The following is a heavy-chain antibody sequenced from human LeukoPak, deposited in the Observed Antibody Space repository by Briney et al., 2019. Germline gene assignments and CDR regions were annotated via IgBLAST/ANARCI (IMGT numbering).Heavy chain of an antibody. D-gene: IGHD3-10*01. V-gene: IGHV3-30*03. CDR3: AREGGPYGSGSYYGY. CDR2: ISYDVSSK. CDR1: GFTFRSYG. J-gene: IGHJ4*02. Sequence: PGGSLRLSCAASGFTFRSYGMHWVRQAPGKGLDWVAIISYDVSSKYYADSVKGRFTISRDNSKNTLYLQMSSLRPDDTAVYYCAREGGPYGSGSYYGYWGQGTLVTVSS.